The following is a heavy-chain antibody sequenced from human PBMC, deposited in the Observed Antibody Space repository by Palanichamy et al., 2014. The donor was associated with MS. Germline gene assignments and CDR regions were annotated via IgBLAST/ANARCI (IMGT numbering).Heavy chain of an antibody. CDR3: AKDSVGYSYGDY. CDR2: ISGSGGST. J-gene: IGHJ4*02. D-gene: IGHD5-18*01. CDR1: GFTFSSYA. Sequence: VQLLESGGGLVQPGGSLRLSCAASGFTFSSYAMSWVRQAPGKGLEWVSAISGSGGSTYYADSVKGRFTISRDNSKNTLYLQMNGLRAEDTAVYYCAKDSVGYSYGDYWGQGTLVTVSS. V-gene: IGHV3-23*01.